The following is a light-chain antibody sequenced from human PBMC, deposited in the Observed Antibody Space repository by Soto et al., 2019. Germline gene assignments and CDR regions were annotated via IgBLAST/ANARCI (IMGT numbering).Light chain of an antibody. V-gene: IGKV1-6*01. CDR2: GAS. Sequence: AIQIPHYPSSRTASVGDRATISCRGSQGIGNALGWYHQKPGKPPKVLIYGASNLQSGVPPSFSGSGSGTDFTLTISSLRPEDVPTYYCQKYNSAHIPFGQGTRLEIK. J-gene: IGKJ5*01. CDR1: QGIGNA. CDR3: QKYNSAHIP.